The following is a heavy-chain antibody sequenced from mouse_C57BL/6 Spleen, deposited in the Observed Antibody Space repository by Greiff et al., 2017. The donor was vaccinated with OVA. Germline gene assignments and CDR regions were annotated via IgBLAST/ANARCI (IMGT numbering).Heavy chain of an antibody. CDR3: AGGDGYYEGYAMDY. D-gene: IGHD2-3*01. CDR2: IDPANGNT. J-gene: IGHJ4*01. Sequence: VHVKQSVAELVRPGASVKLSCTASGFNIKNTYMHWVKQRPEQGLEWIGRIDPANGNTKYAPKFQGKATITADTSSNTAYLQLSSLTSEDTAIYYCAGGDGYYEGYAMDYWGQGTSVTVSS. V-gene: IGHV14-3*01. CDR1: GFNIKNTY.